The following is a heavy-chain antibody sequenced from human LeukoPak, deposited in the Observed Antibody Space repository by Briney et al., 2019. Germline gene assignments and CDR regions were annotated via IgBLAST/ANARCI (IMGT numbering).Heavy chain of an antibody. CDR1: GFTFSSYG. D-gene: IGHD6-13*01. V-gene: IGHV3-30*18. CDR2: IAHDGSNE. CDR3: AKSRPGSSWYAPDY. J-gene: IGHJ4*02. Sequence: GGSLRLSCAASGFTFSSYGMHWVRQAPGKGLEWLAVIAHDGSNEYYSDSVKGRFTISRDNSKNTLYLQMSSLRGDDTSVYYCAKSRPGSSWYAPDYWGQGTLVTVSS.